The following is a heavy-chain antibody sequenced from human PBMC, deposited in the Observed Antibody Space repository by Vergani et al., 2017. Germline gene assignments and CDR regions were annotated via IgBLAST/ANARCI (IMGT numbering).Heavy chain of an antibody. CDR1: GGSISSYY. J-gene: IGHJ2*01. CDR3: ARVPYSSGWYDWYFDL. V-gene: IGHV4-59*01. D-gene: IGHD6-19*01. Sequence: QVQLQESGPGLVKPSETLSLTCTVSGGSISSYYWSWIRQPPGKGLEWIGYIYYSGSTNYNPSLKSRVTISVDTSKNQFSLKLSSVTAADTAVYYCARVPYSSGWYDWYFDLGGRGTLVTVSS. CDR2: IYYSGST.